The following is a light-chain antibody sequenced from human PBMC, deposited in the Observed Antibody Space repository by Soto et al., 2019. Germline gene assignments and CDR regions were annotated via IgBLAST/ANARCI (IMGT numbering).Light chain of an antibody. Sequence: DIQMTQSPSTLSVSVGDRVTITCRASQTISSWLAWYQQKPGKAPKLLIYKASTLKSGVPSRFSGSGSVTEFTLTISSLQPDDFATYYSQHYTSYSDAFGQGTKVEL. J-gene: IGKJ1*01. V-gene: IGKV1-5*03. CDR1: QTISSW. CDR2: KAS. CDR3: QHYTSYSDA.